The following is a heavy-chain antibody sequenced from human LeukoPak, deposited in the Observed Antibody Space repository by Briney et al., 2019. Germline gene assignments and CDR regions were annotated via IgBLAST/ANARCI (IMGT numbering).Heavy chain of an antibody. CDR1: GFTFDDYA. CDR3: ARDENWALDY. D-gene: IGHD3-16*01. J-gene: IGHJ4*02. CDR2: ISWNSGSI. V-gene: IGHV3-9*01. Sequence: GGSLRLSCAASGFTFDDYAMHWVRQAPGKGLEWVSGISWNSGSIGYADSVKGRFTISRDNARNSLYLQMNSLRVEDTAVYYCARDENWALDYWGQGTLVTVSS.